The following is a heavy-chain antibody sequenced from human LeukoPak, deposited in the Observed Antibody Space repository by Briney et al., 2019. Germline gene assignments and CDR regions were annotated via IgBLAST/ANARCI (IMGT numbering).Heavy chain of an antibody. J-gene: IGHJ5*02. CDR1: GGSISNYY. V-gene: IGHV4-59*12. D-gene: IGHD6-13*01. CDR2: VYYTGST. Sequence: SETLSLTCTVSGGSISNYYWNWIRQPPGKGLEWIGYVYYTGSTIYNPSLRSRVTISLDTSKSQFSLKLSSVTAADTAVYYCARGLPAAGTVGWFDPWGQGTLVTVSS. CDR3: ARGLPAAGTVGWFDP.